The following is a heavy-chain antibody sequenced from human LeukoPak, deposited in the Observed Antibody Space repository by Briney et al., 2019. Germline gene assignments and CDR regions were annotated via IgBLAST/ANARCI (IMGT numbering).Heavy chain of an antibody. CDR3: ARVAVPDFWSGYYDY. CDR1: GGTFSSYA. J-gene: IGHJ4*02. CDR2: IIPIFGTA. D-gene: IGHD3-3*01. Sequence: SVKVSCKASGGTFSSYAISWVRQAPGQGLEWMGGIIPIFGTANYAQKFQGRVTITTDESTSTAYMELSSLRSEDTAVYYCARVAVPDFWSGYYDYWGQGTLVTVSS. V-gene: IGHV1-69*05.